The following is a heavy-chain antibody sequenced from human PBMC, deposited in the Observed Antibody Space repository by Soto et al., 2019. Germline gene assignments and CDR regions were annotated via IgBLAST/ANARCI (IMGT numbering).Heavy chain of an antibody. Sequence: QVQLVESGGGVVQPGGSLRLSCAASGFTFSSYGMHWVRQAPGKGLEWVAVIWYDGSNKYYADSVKGRFTISRDNSKNTLYLQMNSLRAEDTAVYYCARERYYYDSSGRRGSWFDPWGQGTLVTVSS. D-gene: IGHD3-22*01. J-gene: IGHJ5*02. CDR2: IWYDGSNK. V-gene: IGHV3-33*01. CDR3: ARERYYYDSSGRRGSWFDP. CDR1: GFTFSSYG.